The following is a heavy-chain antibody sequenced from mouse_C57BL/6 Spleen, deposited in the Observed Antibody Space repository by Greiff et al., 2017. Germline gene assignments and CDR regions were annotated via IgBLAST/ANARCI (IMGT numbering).Heavy chain of an antibody. CDR3: AGRIITTVVARDWYFDV. CDR2: INPSSGST. CDR1: GYTFTSYT. Sequence: QVQLQQSGAELARPGASVKMSCKASGYTFTSYTMHWVKQRPGQGLEWIGYINPSSGSTKYNQKFKDKATLTADKSSSTAYMQLSSLTSEDSAVYYCAGRIITTVVARDWYFDVWGTGTTVTVSS. J-gene: IGHJ1*03. D-gene: IGHD1-1*01. V-gene: IGHV1-4*01.